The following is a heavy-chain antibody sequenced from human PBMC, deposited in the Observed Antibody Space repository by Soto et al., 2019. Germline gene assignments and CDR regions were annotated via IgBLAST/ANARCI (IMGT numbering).Heavy chain of an antibody. CDR3: ARGAVAGTFDY. J-gene: IGHJ4*02. Sequence: KPSETLPLTCTVSGGSISSGGYYWSWIRQHPGKSLEWIGYIYYSGSTYYNPSLKSRVIISVDTSKNQFSRKLSSVTAADTAVYYCARGAVAGTFDYWGQGTLVTVSS. CDR2: IYYSGST. CDR1: GGSISSGGYY. D-gene: IGHD6-19*01. V-gene: IGHV4-31*02.